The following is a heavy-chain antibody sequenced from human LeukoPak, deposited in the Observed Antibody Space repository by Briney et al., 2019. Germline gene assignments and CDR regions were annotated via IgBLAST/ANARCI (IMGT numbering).Heavy chain of an antibody. CDR1: GFTVSRNY. J-gene: IGHJ4*02. CDR2: LYSDGST. D-gene: IGHD3-22*01. CDR3: ARAAYDSSGYTANHDF. Sequence: PGGSLRLSCAASGFTVSRNYMSWVRQAPGKGLEWVSVLYSDGSTYYADSVKGRFTISRDNSKNTLYLQMNSLRAEDTAVYYCARAAYDSSGYTANHDFWGQGTLVTASS. V-gene: IGHV3-53*01.